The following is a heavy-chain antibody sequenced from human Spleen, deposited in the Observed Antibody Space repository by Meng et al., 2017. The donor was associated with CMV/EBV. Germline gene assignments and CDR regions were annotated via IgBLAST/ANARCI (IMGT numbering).Heavy chain of an antibody. D-gene: IGHD3-22*01. CDR2: ISSSGGYI. CDR1: GFSFNDYA. J-gene: IGHJ4*02. CDR3: ASWPYDSSGYY. Sequence: GESLKISCAASGFSFNDYAMHWVRQAPGKGLEWVSSISSSGGYIFYADSVKGRFTISRDNAKSSLYLQMNSLRAEDTAVYYCASWPYDSSGYYWGQGTLVTVSS. V-gene: IGHV3-21*01.